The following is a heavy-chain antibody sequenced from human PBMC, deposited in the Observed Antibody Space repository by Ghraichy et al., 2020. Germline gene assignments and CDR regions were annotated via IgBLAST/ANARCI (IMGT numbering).Heavy chain of an antibody. J-gene: IGHJ4*02. CDR1: GFTFSDYY. CDR2: ISSSSSYT. D-gene: IGHD6-19*01. V-gene: IGHV3-11*06. Sequence: LSLTCAASGFTFSDYYMSWIRQAPGKGLEWVSYISSSSSYTKYADSVKGRFTISRDNAKNSLYLQMNGLRAEDTAVYYCARALPGSGWYGYYWGQGTLVTVSS. CDR3: ARALPGSGWYGYY.